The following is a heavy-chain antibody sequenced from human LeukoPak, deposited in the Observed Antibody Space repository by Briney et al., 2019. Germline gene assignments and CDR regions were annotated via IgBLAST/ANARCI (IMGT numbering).Heavy chain of an antibody. V-gene: IGHV4-4*02. CDR3: ASLVVPAAMGGGTNYYYYGMDV. Sequence: SGTLSLTCAVSGGSISSSNWWSWVRQPPGKGLEWIGEIYHSGSTNYNPSLKSRVTISVDKSKNQFSLKLSSVTAADTAVYYCASLVVPAAMGGGTNYYYYGMDVWGKGTTVTVSS. CDR2: IYHSGST. J-gene: IGHJ6*04. CDR1: GGSISSSNW. D-gene: IGHD2-2*01.